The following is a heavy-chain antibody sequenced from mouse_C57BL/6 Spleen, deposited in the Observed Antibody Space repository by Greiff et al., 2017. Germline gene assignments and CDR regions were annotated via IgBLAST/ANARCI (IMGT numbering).Heavy chain of an antibody. CDR3: ARCSSGYLPDY. D-gene: IGHD3-2*02. J-gene: IGHJ2*01. V-gene: IGHV1-82*01. CDR1: GYAFSSSW. CDR2: IYPGDGDT. Sequence: VKLVESGPELVKPGASVKISCKASGYAFSSSWMNWVKQRPGKGLEWIGRIYPGDGDTNYNGKFKGKATLTADKSSSTAYMQLSSLTSEDSAVYFCARCSSGYLPDYWGQGTTLTVSS.